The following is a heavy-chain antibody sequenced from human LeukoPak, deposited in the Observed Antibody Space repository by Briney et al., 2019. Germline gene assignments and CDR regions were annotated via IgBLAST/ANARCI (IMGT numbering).Heavy chain of an antibody. CDR1: GFTFSSYW. V-gene: IGHV3-74*01. Sequence: GGSLRLSCAASGFTFSSYWMHWVRQAPGKGLLWVSHISSDGSSTTYSDSLKGRFTISRDSSKKTLYLQMNSLRAEDTAVYYCTKGRDGSGSYGDYWGQGTLVTVSS. CDR2: ISSDGSST. CDR3: TKGRDGSGSYGDY. J-gene: IGHJ4*02. D-gene: IGHD3-10*01.